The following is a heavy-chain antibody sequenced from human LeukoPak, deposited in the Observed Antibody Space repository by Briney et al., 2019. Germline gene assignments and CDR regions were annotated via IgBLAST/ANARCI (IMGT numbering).Heavy chain of an antibody. D-gene: IGHD2-2*02. V-gene: IGHV4-34*01. J-gene: IGHJ6*03. CDR3: ARRRTYQLLYRVSYYYYMDV. CDR1: GGSFSGYY. Sequence: SETLSLTCAVYGGSFSGYYWSWIRQPPGKGLEWIGEINHSGSTNYNPSLKSRVTISVDTSKNQFFLKLSSVTAADTAVYYCARRRTYQLLYRVSYYYYMDVWGKGTTVTVSS. CDR2: INHSGST.